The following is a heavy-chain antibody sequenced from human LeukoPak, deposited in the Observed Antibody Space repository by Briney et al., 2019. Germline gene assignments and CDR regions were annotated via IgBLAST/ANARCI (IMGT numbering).Heavy chain of an antibody. V-gene: IGHV3-15*01. D-gene: IGHD2-21*01. CDR2: IKSKTDGGTT. CDR1: GFTFSNAW. CDR3: TTDPILWWPGAFDI. J-gene: IGHJ3*02. Sequence: GGSLRLSCAASGFTFSNAWMSWVRQAPGKGLEWVGRIKSKTDGGTTDYAAPVKGRFTISRDDSKNTLYLQMNSLKTEDTAVYYCTTDPILWWPGAFDIWGQGTMVTVSS.